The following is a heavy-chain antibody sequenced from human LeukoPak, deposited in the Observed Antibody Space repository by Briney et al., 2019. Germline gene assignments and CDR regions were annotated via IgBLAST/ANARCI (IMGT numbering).Heavy chain of an antibody. CDR3: ARDRGAMAADAFDI. J-gene: IGHJ3*02. D-gene: IGHD3-10*01. CDR1: GFTFSSYA. CDR2: ISSNGGST. Sequence: GGSLRLSCAASGFTFSSYAMHWVRQAPGKGLEYVSAISSNGGSTYYANSVKGRFTIPRDNSKNTLYLQMGSLRAEDMAVYYCARDRGAMAADAFDIWGQGTMVTVSS. V-gene: IGHV3-64*01.